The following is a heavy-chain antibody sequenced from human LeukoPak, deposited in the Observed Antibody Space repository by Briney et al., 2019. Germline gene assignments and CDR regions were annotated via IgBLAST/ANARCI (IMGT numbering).Heavy chain of an antibody. CDR1: GYSISSGYY. CDR2: IYHSGST. J-gene: IGHJ4*02. Sequence: SETLSLTCTVSGYSISSGYYWGWIRQPPGKGLEWIGSIYHSGSTYYNPSLKSRVTISVDTSKNQFSLKLSSVTAADTAVYYCARVFGRRMYYYGSGSFDYWGQGTLVTVSS. D-gene: IGHD3-10*01. CDR3: ARVFGRRMYYYGSGSFDY. V-gene: IGHV4-38-2*02.